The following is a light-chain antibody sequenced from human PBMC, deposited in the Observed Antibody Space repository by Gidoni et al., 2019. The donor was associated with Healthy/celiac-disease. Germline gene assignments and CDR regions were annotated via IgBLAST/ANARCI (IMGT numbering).Light chain of an antibody. V-gene: IGKV3-11*01. CDR1: QSVSSY. J-gene: IGKJ1*01. CDR3: QQRSNWPWT. CDR2: DAS. Sequence: EIVLTQSPATLSLSPGERSTLSCRASQSVSSYLAWYQQKPGQAPRLLIYDASKRATGIPARFSGSGSGTDFTLNISSLEPEDFAVYYCQQRSNWPWTFGKGTKVEIK.